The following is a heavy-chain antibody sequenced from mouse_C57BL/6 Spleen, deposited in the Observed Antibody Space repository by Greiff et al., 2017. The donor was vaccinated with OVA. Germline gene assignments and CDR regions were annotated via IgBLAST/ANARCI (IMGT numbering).Heavy chain of an antibody. J-gene: IGHJ3*01. CDR2: ISGGGGNT. D-gene: IGHD3-2*02. CDR3: ARPQTAQATGFAY. Sequence: DVKLVESGGGLVKPGGSLKLSCAASGFTFSSYTMSWVRQTPEKRLEWVATISGGGGNTYYPDSVKGRFTISRDNAKNTLYLQMSSLRSEDTALYYCARPQTAQATGFAYWGQGTLVTVSA. V-gene: IGHV5-9*01. CDR1: GFTFSSYT.